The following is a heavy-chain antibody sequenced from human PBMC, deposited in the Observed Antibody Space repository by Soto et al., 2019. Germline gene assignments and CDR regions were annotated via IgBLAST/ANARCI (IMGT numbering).Heavy chain of an antibody. CDR3: AKYLRGGGSCYYFAFDI. CDR1: GFTFSSYA. V-gene: IGHV3-23*01. CDR2: ISGSGGST. D-gene: IGHD2-15*01. Sequence: PGGSLRLSCAASGFTFSSYAMSWVRQAPGKGLEWVSAISGSGGSTYYADSVKGRFTISRDNSKNTLCLQMNSLRAEDTAVYYCAKYLRGGGSCYYFAFDIWDEGTMVTVSS. J-gene: IGHJ3*02.